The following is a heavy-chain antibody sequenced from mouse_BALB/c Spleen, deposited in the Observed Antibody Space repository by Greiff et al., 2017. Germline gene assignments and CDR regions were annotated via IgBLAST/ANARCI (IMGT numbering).Heavy chain of an antibody. D-gene: IGHD2-1*01. J-gene: IGHJ3*01. CDR2: ISYSGST. CDR3: ARRDRGNYAAWFAY. V-gene: IGHV3-8*02. Sequence: EVKLVESGPSLVKPSQTLSLTCSVTGDSITSGYWNWIRKFPGNKLEYMGYISYSGSTYYNPSLKSRISITRDTSKNQYYLQLNSVTTEDTATYYCARRDRGNYAAWFAYWGQGTLVTVSA. CDR1: GDSITSGY.